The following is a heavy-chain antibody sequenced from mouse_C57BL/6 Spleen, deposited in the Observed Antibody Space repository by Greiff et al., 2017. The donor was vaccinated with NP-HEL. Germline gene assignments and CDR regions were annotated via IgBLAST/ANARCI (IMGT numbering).Heavy chain of an antibody. Sequence: QVQLQQSGAELVRPGASVTLSCKASGYTFTDYEMHWVKQTPVHGLEWIGAIDPETGGTAYNQKFKGKAILTADKSSSTAYMELRSLTSEDSAVYDCTTNWDVFDYWGQGTTLTVSS. V-gene: IGHV1-15*01. CDR3: TTNWDVFDY. D-gene: IGHD4-1*01. CDR2: IDPETGGT. CDR1: GYTFTDYE. J-gene: IGHJ2*01.